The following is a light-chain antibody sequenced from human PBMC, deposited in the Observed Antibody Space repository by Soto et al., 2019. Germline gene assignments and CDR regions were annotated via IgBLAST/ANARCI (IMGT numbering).Light chain of an antibody. Sequence: DIQMTQSPSTLSASVGDRVAITCRASQSFSSWLAWYQQKPGKAPKLLIYKASSLESGVPSRFSGSGSGTEFTLTISSLQPADFATYYCQQYNSYPWTFGQGTKVEIK. CDR1: QSFSSW. J-gene: IGKJ1*01. CDR3: QQYNSYPWT. V-gene: IGKV1-5*03. CDR2: KAS.